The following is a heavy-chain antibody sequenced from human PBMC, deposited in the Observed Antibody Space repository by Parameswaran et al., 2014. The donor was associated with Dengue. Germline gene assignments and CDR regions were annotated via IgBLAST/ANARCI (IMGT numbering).Heavy chain of an antibody. CDR2: ISGSGGST. Sequence: SNARWIRQPPGKGLEWVSAISGSGGSTYYADSVKGRFTISRDNSKNTLYLQMNSLRAEDTAVYYCANRPGFGEHVVYYYGMDVWGQGTTVTVSS. D-gene: IGHD3-10*01. V-gene: IGHV3-23*01. CDR3: ANRPGFGEHVVYYYGMDV. J-gene: IGHJ6*02. CDR1: SNA.